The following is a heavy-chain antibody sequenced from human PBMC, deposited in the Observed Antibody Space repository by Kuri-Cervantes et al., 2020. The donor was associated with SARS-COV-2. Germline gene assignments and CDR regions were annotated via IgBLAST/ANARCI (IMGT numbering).Heavy chain of an antibody. CDR1: GGSFNDYS. CDR2: IYYSGST. J-gene: IGHJ6*03. Sequence: GSLRLSCAVYGGSFNDYSWSWIRQPPGKGLEWIGSIYYSGSTYYNPSLKSRVTISVDTSKNQFSLKLGSVTAADTAVYYCARVRYYGTSDGYYYYYYMDVWGKGTTVTVSS. CDR3: ARVRYYGTSDGYYYYYYMDV. D-gene: IGHD3-22*01. V-gene: IGHV4-34*01.